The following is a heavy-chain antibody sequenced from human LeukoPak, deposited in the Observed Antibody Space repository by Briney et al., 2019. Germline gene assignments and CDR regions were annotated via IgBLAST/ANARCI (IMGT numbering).Heavy chain of an antibody. J-gene: IGHJ4*02. Sequence: PSETLSLTCTVSGYSISSGYYWGWIRQPPGNGLEWIGSIYHSGSTYYNPSLKSRVTISVDTSKNQFSLKLSSVTAADTAVYYCARIGGGITGPFDYWGQGTLVTVSS. CDR2: IYHSGST. CDR1: GYSISSGYY. V-gene: IGHV4-38-2*02. CDR3: ARIGGGITGPFDY. D-gene: IGHD1-20*01.